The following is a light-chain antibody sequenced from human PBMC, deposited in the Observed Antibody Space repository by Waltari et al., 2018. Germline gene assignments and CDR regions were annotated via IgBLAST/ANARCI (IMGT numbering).Light chain of an antibody. Sequence: QSALTQPASVSGSPGQSTTISCTGTISDVGAYNYVSWYQQHPGKAPKLMIYDVSNRPSGVSNRFSGSKSGNTASLTISGLQAEDEADYYCSSYTTTNNWVFGGGTKLTVL. CDR2: DVS. J-gene: IGLJ3*02. CDR3: SSYTTTNNWV. CDR1: ISDVGAYNY. V-gene: IGLV2-14*01.